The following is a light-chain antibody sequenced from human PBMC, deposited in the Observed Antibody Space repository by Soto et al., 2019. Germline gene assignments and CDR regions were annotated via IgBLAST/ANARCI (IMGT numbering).Light chain of an antibody. CDR1: SSDVGGYNY. CDR2: EVS. V-gene: IGLV2-14*01. Sequence: QSVLTQPASVSGSPGQSITISCTGTSSDVGGYNYVSWYQQHPGKAPKLMIYEVSNRPSGVSNRFSGSKSGNTASLTISGLQAEDEADYYYSSYTSSSTLLFGTGTKLTVL. CDR3: SSYTSSSTLL. J-gene: IGLJ1*01.